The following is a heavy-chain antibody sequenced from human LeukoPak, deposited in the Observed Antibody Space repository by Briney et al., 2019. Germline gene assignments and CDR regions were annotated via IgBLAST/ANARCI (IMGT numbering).Heavy chain of an antibody. Sequence: SETLSLTCTVSGGSISSYYWSWIRQPPGKGLEWIGYIYYTGRTNYNPSLKSRVTISVDVSNNQFSLKLNSVTAADTAVYYCARDRLLTGNNWFDPWGQGTLVTVSS. CDR2: IYYTGRT. D-gene: IGHD3-9*01. J-gene: IGHJ5*02. CDR1: GGSISSYY. V-gene: IGHV4-59*01. CDR3: ARDRLLTGNNWFDP.